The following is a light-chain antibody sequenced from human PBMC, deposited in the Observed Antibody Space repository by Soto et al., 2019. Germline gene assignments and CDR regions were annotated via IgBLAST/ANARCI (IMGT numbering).Light chain of an antibody. Sequence: VVTQSPSASASLGASVKLTCTLSSGHSSYAIAWHQQQPEKGPRYLMNLNSDGSHTKGDGIPDRFSGSSSGAERYLTISSLQSEDEADYYCQTWGPGFYVFGTGTKVTVL. V-gene: IGLV4-69*01. CDR2: LNSDGSH. J-gene: IGLJ1*01. CDR1: SGHSSYA. CDR3: QTWGPGFYV.